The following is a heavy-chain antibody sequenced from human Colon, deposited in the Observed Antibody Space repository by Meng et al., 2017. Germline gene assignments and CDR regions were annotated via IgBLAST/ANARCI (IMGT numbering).Heavy chain of an antibody. CDR1: GDSVSSDY. V-gene: IGHV4-59*02. CDR2: IYDTAST. Sequence: SETLSLTCTVSGDSVSSDYWSWIRQPPGKGPEWIAFIYDTASTNYNPSLKSRVTISVDTYKNQFSLNLSSVTAADTAVYYCARGPPSDYWGPGTLVTVSS. J-gene: IGHJ4*02. CDR3: ARGPPSDY.